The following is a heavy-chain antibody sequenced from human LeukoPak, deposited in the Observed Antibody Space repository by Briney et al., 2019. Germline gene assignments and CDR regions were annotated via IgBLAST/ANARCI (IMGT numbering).Heavy chain of an antibody. CDR2: IRYDGSNK. CDR3: AKAPSVVVVPATDY. J-gene: IGHJ4*02. Sequence: GGSLRLSCAASGFTFSSYGMHWVRQAPGKGLEWVAFIRYDGSNKYYADSVKGRFTISRDNSKNTLYLQMNSLRAEDTAVYYCAKAPSVVVVPATDYWGQGTLVTASS. CDR1: GFTFSSYG. D-gene: IGHD2-2*01. V-gene: IGHV3-30*02.